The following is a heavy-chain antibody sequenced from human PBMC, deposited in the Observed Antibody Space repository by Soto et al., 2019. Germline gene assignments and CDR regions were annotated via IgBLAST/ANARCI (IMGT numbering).Heavy chain of an antibody. CDR1: GFTFDDYA. D-gene: IGHD3-16*01. CDR3: AKAFMAFNAFDI. J-gene: IGHJ3*02. Sequence: EVQLVESGGGLVQPGRSLRLSCAASGFTFDDYAMHWVRQAPGKGLEWVSGISWNSGSIGYADSVKGRFTISRDNAKNSLYLQMNSLGAEETALYYCAKAFMAFNAFDIWGQGKMVTVSS. CDR2: ISWNSGSI. V-gene: IGHV3-9*01.